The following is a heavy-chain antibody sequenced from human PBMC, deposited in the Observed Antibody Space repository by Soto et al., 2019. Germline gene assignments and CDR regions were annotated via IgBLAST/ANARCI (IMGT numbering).Heavy chain of an antibody. CDR3: VRGHVRGNDRHFDY. J-gene: IGHJ4*02. D-gene: IGHD3-16*02. CDR1: GFTFSSHW. CDR2: IIGDGNEI. Sequence: EVQLAESGGGLVQPGGSLRLSCAASGFTFSSHWMHWVRQAPGKGLVWVSRIIGDGNEITYADSVNGRFTISRDNAKNPVRLQMHSLRAEDTAVYYCVRGHVRGNDRHFDYWGQGTLVTVSS. V-gene: IGHV3-74*01.